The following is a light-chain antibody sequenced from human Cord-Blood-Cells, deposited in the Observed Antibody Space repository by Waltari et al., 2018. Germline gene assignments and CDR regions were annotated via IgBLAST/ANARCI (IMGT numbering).Light chain of an antibody. J-gene: IGKJ1*01. CDR1: QSVSSSY. V-gene: IGKV3-20*01. Sequence: EIVLTQSPGTLSLSPGERDTLSGRASQSVSSSYLAWYQQKPGQAPRLLIYGASSRATGIPDRFSGSGSGTDFTLSISRLEPENFAVYYCQQYGSSPRTFGQGTKVEI. CDR3: QQYGSSPRT. CDR2: GAS.